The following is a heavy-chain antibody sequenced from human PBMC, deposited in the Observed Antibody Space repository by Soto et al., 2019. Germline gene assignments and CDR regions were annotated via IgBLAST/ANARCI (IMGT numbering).Heavy chain of an antibody. CDR1: GGSISSGGYY. V-gene: IGHV4-31*03. CDR2: IHHTGTT. J-gene: IGHJ4*02. Sequence: PSETLSLTCTVSGGSISSGGYYWSWIRQHPGKGLEWIGYIHHTGTTYYNPSLRSRVTISVDTSKNQFSLKLSSVTAADTAVYYCARAPIQLWPFDYWGQGTLVTVSS. D-gene: IGHD5-18*01. CDR3: ARAPIQLWPFDY.